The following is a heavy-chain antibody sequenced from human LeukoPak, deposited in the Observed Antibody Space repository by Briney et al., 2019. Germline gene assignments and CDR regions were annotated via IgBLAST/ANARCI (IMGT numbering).Heavy chain of an antibody. CDR2: FYYSGST. J-gene: IGHJ4*02. Sequence: SETLSLTCTVSGGSITSHYWSWIRQPPGKGLEWFGYFYYSGSTNYNPSLESRVTISVDTSRTHFYLNLSSVTAADTAVYYCARSGGRDGYNFGYWGPGTLVTVSS. D-gene: IGHD5-24*01. CDR3: ARSGGRDGYNFGY. V-gene: IGHV4-59*08. CDR1: GGSITSHY.